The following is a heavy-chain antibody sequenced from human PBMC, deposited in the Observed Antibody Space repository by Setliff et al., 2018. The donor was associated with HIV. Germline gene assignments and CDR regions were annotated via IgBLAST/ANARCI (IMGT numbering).Heavy chain of an antibody. D-gene: IGHD3-10*02. CDR1: GVSISSHY. CDR2: VSYSGST. V-gene: IGHV4-59*11. Sequence: TLSLTCTVSGVSISSHYLSWIRQPPGKGLEWIGYVSYSGSTNYNPSLKSRVTISPDTSKNQFSLKLQSVTAADTAVYYCARGRMFGEFDFDYWGQGTLVTVSS. J-gene: IGHJ4*02. CDR3: ARGRMFGEFDFDY.